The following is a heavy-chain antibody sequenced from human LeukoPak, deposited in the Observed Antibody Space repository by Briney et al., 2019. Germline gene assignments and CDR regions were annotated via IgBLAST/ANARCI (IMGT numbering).Heavy chain of an antibody. V-gene: IGHV3-21*01. CDR3: ARDPNYYGSGSWIDY. D-gene: IGHD3-10*01. CDR1: GFTFSSYS. J-gene: IGHJ4*02. Sequence: GGSLRLSCAASGFTFSSYSMNWVRQAPGKGLEWVSSISSSSSYIYYADSVKGRFTISRDNAKNSLYLQMNSLRAEDTAVYYCARDPNYYGSGSWIDYWGQGTLVTVSS. CDR2: ISSSSSYI.